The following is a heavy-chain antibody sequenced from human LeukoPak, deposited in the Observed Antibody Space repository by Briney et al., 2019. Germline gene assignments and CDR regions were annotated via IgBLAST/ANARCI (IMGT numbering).Heavy chain of an antibody. Sequence: PGGSLRLSCAASGFTFSSYAMNWVRQAPGKRLEWVSSIIGSGRDTYYADSVKGRITISRDNSKNTVYLQMNSLRAEDTAVYYCASSTDRSSGSYWAFDIWGQGTMVTVSS. D-gene: IGHD3-10*01. J-gene: IGHJ3*02. CDR3: ASSTDRSSGSYWAFDI. CDR1: GFTFSSYA. CDR2: IIGSGRDT. V-gene: IGHV3-23*01.